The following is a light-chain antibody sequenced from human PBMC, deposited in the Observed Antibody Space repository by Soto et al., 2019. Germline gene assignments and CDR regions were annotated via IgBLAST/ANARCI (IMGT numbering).Light chain of an antibody. J-gene: IGKJ4*01. V-gene: IGKV1-9*01. CDR1: QGTISY. CDR3: QQLNSYPRLT. CDR2: AAS. Sequence: IQLTQSPSSLSASVGDIVTITCRASQGTISYLACYQQKPGKAPKLLIYAASTLQSGVPSRFSGSGSGTDITLTISSLQPEDFATYYCQQLNSYPRLTFGGGTKVDIK.